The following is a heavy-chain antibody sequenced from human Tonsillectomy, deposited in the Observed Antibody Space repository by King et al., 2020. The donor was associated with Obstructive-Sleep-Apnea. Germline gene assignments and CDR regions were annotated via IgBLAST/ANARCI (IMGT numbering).Heavy chain of an antibody. D-gene: IGHD5-12*01. Sequence: VQLVESGGGVVQPGRSLRLSCAASGFTFSSYGMHWVRQAPGKGLEWVALISYDGSNKYYADSVKGRFTNSRDNSKNTLYLQMNSLRADDTAVYYCAKVQWVRSGGPFDYWGQGTLVTVSS. J-gene: IGHJ4*02. CDR1: GFTFSSYG. CDR3: AKVQWVRSGGPFDY. V-gene: IGHV3-30*18. CDR2: ISYDGSNK.